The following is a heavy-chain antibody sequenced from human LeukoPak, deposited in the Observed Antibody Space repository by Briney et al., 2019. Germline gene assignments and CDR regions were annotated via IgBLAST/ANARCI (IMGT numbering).Heavy chain of an antibody. Sequence: GGSLRLSCAASGFTFSSYSMNWVRQAPGKGLEWVSYISSSSSTIYYADSVKGRFTISRDNAKNSLYLQMNSLRAEDTAVYYCARGGAYYYDSSGYGPLDAFDIWGQGTMVTVSS. J-gene: IGHJ3*02. CDR3: ARGGAYYYDSSGYGPLDAFDI. D-gene: IGHD3-22*01. CDR2: ISSSSSTI. CDR1: GFTFSSYS. V-gene: IGHV3-48*01.